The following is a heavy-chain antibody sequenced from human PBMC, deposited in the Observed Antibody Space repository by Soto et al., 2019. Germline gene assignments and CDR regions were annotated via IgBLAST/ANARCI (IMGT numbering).Heavy chain of an antibody. J-gene: IGHJ4*02. Sequence: QLQLQESGSGLVKPSQTLSLTCAVSGGSISSGGYSWSWIRQPPGKGLEWIGYIYHSGSTYYNPSLXSXAXLXXDTAKNQFSPKLSSVTAADTAVYYCASGQQLVRNYWGQGTLVTVSS. D-gene: IGHD6-13*01. CDR1: GGSISSGGYS. CDR3: ASGQQLVRNY. V-gene: IGHV4-30-2*01. CDR2: IYHSGST.